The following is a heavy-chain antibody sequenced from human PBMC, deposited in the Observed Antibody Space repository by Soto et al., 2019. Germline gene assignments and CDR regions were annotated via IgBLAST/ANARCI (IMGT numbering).Heavy chain of an antibody. CDR3: ARDPCADGVCYGMDV. Sequence: SETLSLTCTVSGGSVSSGSFHWTWIRQPPGKGLEWIGYIYNSGSTNYNPSLKSRVTISVDTSKNQFSLKLSSVTAADTAVYYCARDPCADGVCYGMDVWGQGTTVTVSS. CDR2: IYNSGST. J-gene: IGHJ6*02. D-gene: IGHD2-8*01. V-gene: IGHV4-61*01. CDR1: GGSVSSGSFH.